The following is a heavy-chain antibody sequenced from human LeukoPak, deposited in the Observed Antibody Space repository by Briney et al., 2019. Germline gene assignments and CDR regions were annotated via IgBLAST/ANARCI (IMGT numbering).Heavy chain of an antibody. CDR3: ARTSIFGVVRFDP. D-gene: IGHD3-3*02. CDR2: VYTSGRN. Sequence: SETLSLTCTVSGGSISTYYWSWIRQSAGKGLEWIGRVYTSGRNNYNPSLKSRVTLSVDTSKNQFSLKLTSVTAADTAVYYCARTSIFGVVRFDPWGQGTLVTVSS. V-gene: IGHV4-4*07. J-gene: IGHJ5*02. CDR1: GGSISTYY.